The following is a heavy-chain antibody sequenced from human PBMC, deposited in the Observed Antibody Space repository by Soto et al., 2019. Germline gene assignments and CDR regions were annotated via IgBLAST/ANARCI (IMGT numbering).Heavy chain of an antibody. V-gene: IGHV1-69*02. J-gene: IGHJ4*02. CDR3: ATLLLGYCSSGTCYDY. Sequence: QVQLVQSGAEVKKPGSSVKVSCKASGGTFSSYTISWVRQAPGQGLEWMGRIIPILGIANYAQKFQGRVTITADKSTSTAYVELSSLRSEATAVCYCATLLLGYCSSGTCYDYWGQGTLVTVSS. CDR1: GGTFSSYT. D-gene: IGHD2-15*01. CDR2: IIPILGIA.